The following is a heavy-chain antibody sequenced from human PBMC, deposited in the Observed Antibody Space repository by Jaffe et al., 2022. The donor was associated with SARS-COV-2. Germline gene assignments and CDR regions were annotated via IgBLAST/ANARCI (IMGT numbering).Heavy chain of an antibody. CDR3: ARSYCSGGSCYRGPFDY. V-gene: IGHV4-39*01. D-gene: IGHD2-15*01. CDR2: IYYSGST. Sequence: QLQLQESGPGLVKPSETLSLTCTVSGGSISSSSYYWGWIRQPPGKGLEWIGSIYYSGSTYYNPSLKSRVTISVDTSKNQFSLKLSSVTAADTAVYYCARSYCSGGSCYRGPFDYWGQGTLVTVSS. CDR1: GGSISSSSYY. J-gene: IGHJ4*02.